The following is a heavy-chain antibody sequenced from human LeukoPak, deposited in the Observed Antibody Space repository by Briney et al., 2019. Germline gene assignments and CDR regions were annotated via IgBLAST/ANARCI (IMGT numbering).Heavy chain of an antibody. Sequence: GGSLRLSCAVSGFTFSNYWMSWVRQAPGKGLDWVANIKQDGNEKYYVDSVKGRFTISRDNAKNSLYLQMNSLRAEDTAVYYCARDRQDDFWSAYYDYWGQGTLVTVSS. D-gene: IGHD3-3*01. CDR3: ARDRQDDFWSAYYDY. V-gene: IGHV3-7*01. CDR1: GFTFSNYW. J-gene: IGHJ4*02. CDR2: IKQDGNEK.